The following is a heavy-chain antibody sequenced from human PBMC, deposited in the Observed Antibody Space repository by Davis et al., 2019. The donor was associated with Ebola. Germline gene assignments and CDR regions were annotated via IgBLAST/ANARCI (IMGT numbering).Heavy chain of an antibody. J-gene: IGHJ3*02. V-gene: IGHV3-64D*06. CDR1: GFTFNNYA. CDR3: VKDRRGSYAFDI. Sequence: PGGSLRLSCLASGFTFNNYAMHWVRQAPGRGLDFVSGINDNGGTTHYADSVKGRFTISRDDSRSTVYLQMSSLTVEDTALYYCVKDRRGSYAFDIWGQGTMVTVSS. D-gene: IGHD1-26*01. CDR2: INDNGGTT.